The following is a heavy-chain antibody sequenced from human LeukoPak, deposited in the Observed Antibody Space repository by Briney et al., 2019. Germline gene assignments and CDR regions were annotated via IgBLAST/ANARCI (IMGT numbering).Heavy chain of an antibody. CDR2: IYYSGST. CDR1: GGSISSYY. V-gene: IGHV4-59*01. CDR3: ARRPYYGSGSGAFDI. D-gene: IGHD3-10*01. J-gene: IGHJ3*02. Sequence: KASETLSLTCTVSGGSISSYYWSWIRQPPGKGLEWIGYIYYSGSTNYNPSLKSRVTISIDTSKNQFSLTLRSVTAADTAVYYCARRPYYGSGSGAFDIWGQGTMVTVSS.